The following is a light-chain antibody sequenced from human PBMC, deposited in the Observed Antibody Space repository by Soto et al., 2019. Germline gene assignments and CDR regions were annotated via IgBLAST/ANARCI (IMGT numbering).Light chain of an antibody. J-gene: IGKJ4*01. Sequence: DIQMTQSPSTLSASVGDRVTITCRAIQSISSWLAWYQQIPGKAPNLLIYKASSLESGVTSRFASSGSGTEFTLTISCLQTDDFATYYCQQDNSYPLTFGGGTKVEMK. CDR2: KAS. CDR1: QSISSW. CDR3: QQDNSYPLT. V-gene: IGKV1-5*03.